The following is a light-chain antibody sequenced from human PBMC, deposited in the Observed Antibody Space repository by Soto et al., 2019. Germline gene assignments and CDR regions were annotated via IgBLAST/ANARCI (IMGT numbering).Light chain of an antibody. CDR3: QQYYSYPHT. CDR2: AAS. CDR1: QGISSY. V-gene: IGKV1-8*01. Sequence: AIRMTQSPSSFSASTGDRVTITCRASQGISSYLAWYQQKPGKAPKLLIYAASTLQSGVPSRFSGSGSGTAFTLTISCLQSEDVATYYCQQYYSYPHTFGQGTKVEIK. J-gene: IGKJ1*01.